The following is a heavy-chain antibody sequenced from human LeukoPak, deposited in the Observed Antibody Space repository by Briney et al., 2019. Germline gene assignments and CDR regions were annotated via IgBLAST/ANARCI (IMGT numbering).Heavy chain of an antibody. CDR2: IYHSGST. V-gene: IGHV4-38-2*01. CDR3: AQLAYDSSGYS. CDR1: GYSISSGYY. D-gene: IGHD3-22*01. J-gene: IGHJ4*02. Sequence: SETLSLTXAVSGYSISSGYYWGWMRQPPGKGLEWIGSIYHSGSTYYNPSLKSRVTISVDTSKNQFSLKLSSVTAADTAVYYCAQLAYDSSGYSWGQGTLVTVSS.